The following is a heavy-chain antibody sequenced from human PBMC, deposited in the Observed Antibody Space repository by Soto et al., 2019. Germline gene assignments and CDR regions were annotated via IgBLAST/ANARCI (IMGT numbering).Heavy chain of an antibody. D-gene: IGHD6-19*01. J-gene: IGHJ4*02. CDR2: IYYSGST. CDR1: GGSISSGGYY. V-gene: IGHV4-61*03. Sequence: TSETLSLTCAVSGGSISSGGYYWSLIRQHPGKGLEWIGYIYYSGSTNYNPSLKSRVTMSVDASRNHFSLKLNSVTAADTAVYYCARAMGGVGTGWYAGFDYWGQGTLVTVSS. CDR3: ARAMGGVGTGWYAGFDY.